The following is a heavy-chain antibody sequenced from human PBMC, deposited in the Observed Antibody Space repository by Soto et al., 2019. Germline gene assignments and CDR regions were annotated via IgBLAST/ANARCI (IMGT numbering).Heavy chain of an antibody. CDR2: IIPIIGTA. V-gene: IGHV1-69*13. Sequence: SVKVSCKSSVYTFTIYDSKCVRQAPGQGLEWMGWIIPIIGTANYAQKFQGRVTITADESTSTAYMELSSLRSEDTDVYYCARSSGDYVGYRGQGTLVTVSS. J-gene: IGHJ4*02. CDR3: ARSSGDYVGY. CDR1: VYTFTIYD. D-gene: IGHD4-17*01.